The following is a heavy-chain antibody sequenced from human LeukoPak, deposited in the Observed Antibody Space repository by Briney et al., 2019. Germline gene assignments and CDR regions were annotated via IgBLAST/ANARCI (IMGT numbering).Heavy chain of an antibody. CDR3: ARNIGYCSGGSCYLEAYYGMDV. J-gene: IGHJ6*02. CDR2: ISYDGSNK. D-gene: IGHD2-15*01. CDR1: GFTFSSYG. Sequence: GRSLRLSCAASGFTFSSYGMHWVRQAPGKGLEWVAVISYDGSNKYYADSVKGRFTISRDNSKNTLYLQMNSLRAEDTAVYYCARNIGYCSGGSCYLEAYYGMDVWGQGTTVTVSS. V-gene: IGHV3-30*03.